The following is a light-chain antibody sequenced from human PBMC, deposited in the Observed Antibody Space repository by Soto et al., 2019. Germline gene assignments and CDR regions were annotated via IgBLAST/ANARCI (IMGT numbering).Light chain of an antibody. V-gene: IGKV3-11*01. CDR3: QQLRTWPLP. J-gene: IGKJ4*01. Sequence: EIVLTQSPVTLSLSPGERATLSCRASQSVSTSLDWYQQKPGQSPRLLIYDAAHRATGIPVRFSGGGSGTDFTLTISSLEPEVSSVYYCQQLRTWPLPFGGGPNSDIK. CDR2: DAA. CDR1: QSVSTS.